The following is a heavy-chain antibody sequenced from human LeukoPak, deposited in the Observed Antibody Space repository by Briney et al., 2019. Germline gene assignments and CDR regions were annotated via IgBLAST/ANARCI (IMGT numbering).Heavy chain of an antibody. D-gene: IGHD6-6*01. Sequence: PSETLSLTCAVSGFAISSGYYWAWIRQPPGKGLEWIGSIYHSGITYYNPSLESRVTISVDVSKNQFSLNLSSVTAADTAVYYCARQNWRAARPFDYWGQGTLVTVSS. V-gene: IGHV4-38-2*01. CDR3: ARQNWRAARPFDY. CDR1: GFAISSGYY. J-gene: IGHJ4*02. CDR2: IYHSGIT.